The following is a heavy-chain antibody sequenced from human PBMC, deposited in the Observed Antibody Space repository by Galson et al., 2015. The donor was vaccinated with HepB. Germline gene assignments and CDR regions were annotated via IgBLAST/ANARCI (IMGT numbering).Heavy chain of an antibody. J-gene: IGHJ6*03. CDR1: GYTFTGYY. CDR3: ARGVLQQTRWYYMDV. Sequence: SVKVSCKASGYTFTGYYMHWVRQAPGQGLEWMGWINPNSGGTNYAQKFQGRVTMTRDTSISTAYMELSRLRSDDTAVYYCARGVLQQTRWYYMDVWGKGTTVTVSS. D-gene: IGHD5-18*01. CDR2: INPNSGGT. V-gene: IGHV1-2*02.